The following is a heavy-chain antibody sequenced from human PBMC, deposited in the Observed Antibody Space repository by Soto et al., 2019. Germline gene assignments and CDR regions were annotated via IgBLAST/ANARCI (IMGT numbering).Heavy chain of an antibody. Sequence: EVQLVETGGGLIQPGGSLRLSCAASGLIVSTNYMSWVRQAPGKGLEWVSVLYSGGSTHYAGSVKGRFIISRDNSKNTLYLQMSSLRAEDTAVYYCARDRPGDEGDAFDIWGHGTLVTVSS. J-gene: IGHJ3*02. CDR2: LYSGGST. CDR1: GLIVSTNY. D-gene: IGHD3-10*01. CDR3: ARDRPGDEGDAFDI. V-gene: IGHV3-53*02.